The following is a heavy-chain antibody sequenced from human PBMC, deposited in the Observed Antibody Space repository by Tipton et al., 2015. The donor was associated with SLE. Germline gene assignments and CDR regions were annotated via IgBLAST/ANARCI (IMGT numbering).Heavy chain of an antibody. CDR1: GGSMSSYY. D-gene: IGHD3-10*01. CDR3: ARRGHYGNAFDI. V-gene: IGHV4-59*01. CDR2: IYYTGSI. Sequence: TLSLTCSVSGGSMSSYYWSWIRQHPGKGLEWIGHIYYTGSINYNPSLKSRVTISADTSNKQFSLNLWSATAADTAVYYCARRGHYGNAFDIWGLGTMVSVSS. J-gene: IGHJ3*02.